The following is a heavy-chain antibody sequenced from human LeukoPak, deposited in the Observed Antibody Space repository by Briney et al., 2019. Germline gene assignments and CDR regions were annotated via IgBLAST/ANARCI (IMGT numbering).Heavy chain of an antibody. CDR1: GYTFTSYD. V-gene: IGHV1-8*01. J-gene: IGHJ6*02. CDR3: AREVRGYYYYYYGMDV. CDR2: MNPNSGNT. Sequence: SVKVSCKASGYTFTSYDINWVRQATGQGPEWMGWMNPNSGNTGYAQKFQGRVTMTRNTSISTAYMELSSLRSEDTAVYYCAREVRGYYYYYYGMDVWGQGTTVTVSS. D-gene: IGHD3-10*01.